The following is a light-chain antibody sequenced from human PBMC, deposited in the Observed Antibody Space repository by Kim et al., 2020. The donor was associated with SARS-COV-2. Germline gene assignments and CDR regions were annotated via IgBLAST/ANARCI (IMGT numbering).Light chain of an antibody. V-gene: IGKV1-5*03. CDR2: LAS. CDR3: QHYSRFPYT. CDR1: ESIGTW. Sequence: ASVGDRGTSTCRASESIGTWLAWYQQKPGRAPRLLIYLASTLENGVPSRFSGTGSGTEFSLSITSLQPDDFATYYCQHYSRFPYTFGQGTKLEI. J-gene: IGKJ2*01.